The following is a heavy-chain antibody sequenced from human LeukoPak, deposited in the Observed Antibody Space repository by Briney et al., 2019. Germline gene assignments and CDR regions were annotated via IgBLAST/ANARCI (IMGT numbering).Heavy chain of an antibody. CDR1: GFTFSSYA. CDR3: ASGGRNHGRFDY. J-gene: IGHJ4*02. V-gene: IGHV3-30*04. CDR2: ISYDGSNK. D-gene: IGHD4-23*01. Sequence: GGSLRLSCAASGFTFSSYAMHWVRQAPGKGLEWVAVISYDGSNKYYADSVKGRFTISRDNSKNTLYLQMNSLRAEDTAVYYCASGGRNHGRFDYWGQGTLVTVSS.